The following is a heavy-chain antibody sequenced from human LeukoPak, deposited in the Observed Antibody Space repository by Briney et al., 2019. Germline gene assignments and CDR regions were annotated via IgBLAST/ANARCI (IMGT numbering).Heavy chain of an antibody. V-gene: IGHV3-53*01. J-gene: IGHJ4*02. CDR2: MYSGGST. Sequence: PGGSLRLSCAASGFAVTSTYMTWVRQAPGKGLEWVSIMYSGGSTYDADSVKGRFTMSRDNSKNTLFLHLNSLRAEDTAVYYCAKASTFGELNRPFDYWGQGTLVTVSS. CDR1: GFAVTSTY. CDR3: AKASTFGELNRPFDY. D-gene: IGHD3-10*01.